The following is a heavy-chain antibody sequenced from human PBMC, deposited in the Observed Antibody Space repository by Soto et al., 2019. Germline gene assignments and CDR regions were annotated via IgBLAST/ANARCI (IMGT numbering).Heavy chain of an antibody. CDR2: IYYSGST. CDR3: ARLAYYYGSGVDY. J-gene: IGHJ4*02. Sequence: SETLSLTCTVSGGSISSSSYYWGWIRQPPGKGLEWIGSIYYSGSTYYNPSLKSRVTISVDTSKNQFSLKLSSVAAADTAVYYCARLAYYYGSGVDYWGQGTQVTVSS. V-gene: IGHV4-39*01. CDR1: GGSISSSSYY. D-gene: IGHD3-10*01.